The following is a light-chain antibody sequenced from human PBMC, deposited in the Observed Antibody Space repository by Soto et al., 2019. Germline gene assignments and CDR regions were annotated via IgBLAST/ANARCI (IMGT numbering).Light chain of an antibody. CDR1: QSISRT. CDR2: DAS. J-gene: IGKJ1*01. Sequence: EIVLTQSPATLSVSPGERATLSCRASQSISRTLAWYQQRPGQPPRLLIYDASIRATGFPARFSGSGSGTEFTLTISSLQSEDFATYYCQHYNTYPWTFGHGTKVDIK. V-gene: IGKV3D-15*01. CDR3: QHYNTYPWT.